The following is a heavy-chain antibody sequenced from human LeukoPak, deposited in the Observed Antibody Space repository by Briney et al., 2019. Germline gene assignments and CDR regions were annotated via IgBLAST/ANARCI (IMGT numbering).Heavy chain of an antibody. V-gene: IGHV3-30*18. CDR3: AKAEESVIAPFFHH. CDR1: GFTFRNYA. CDR2: ISYDGTNK. Sequence: GRSLKLSCAASGFTFRNYAMHWVRQAPGKGLEWVAVISYDGTNKYYVDSVKGRFTISRDDSKNTLYLQMNSLRTEDTAVYYCAKAEESVIAPFFHHWGQGTLVTVSS. D-gene: IGHD2-21*01. J-gene: IGHJ1*01.